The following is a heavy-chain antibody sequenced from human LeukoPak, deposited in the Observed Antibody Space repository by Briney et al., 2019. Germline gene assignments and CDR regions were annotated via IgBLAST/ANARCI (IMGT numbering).Heavy chain of an antibody. D-gene: IGHD3-3*01. J-gene: IGHJ4*02. CDR3: ARVFNMGYYFDY. Sequence: SVKVSCKASGGTFSSYAISWVRQAPGQGLEWMGGIIPIFGTADYAQKFQGRVTITTDESTSTAYMELSSLRSEDTAVYYCARVFNMGYYFDYWGQGTLVTVSS. V-gene: IGHV1-69*05. CDR2: IIPIFGTA. CDR1: GGTFSSYA.